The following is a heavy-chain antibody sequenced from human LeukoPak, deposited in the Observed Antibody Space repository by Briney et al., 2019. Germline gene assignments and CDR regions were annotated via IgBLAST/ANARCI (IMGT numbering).Heavy chain of an antibody. CDR1: GFTFSTYS. D-gene: IGHD2-15*01. CDR3: VRDHCTGGGCYWSY. Sequence: GGSLRLSCAASGFTFSTYSMNWIRQAPGKGLEWVSYITSGSSKIYYADSVKGRFTISRDNAKNSLYLQMNSLRAEDTAVYYCVRDHCTGGGCYWSYWGQGTPVTVSS. J-gene: IGHJ4*02. V-gene: IGHV3-48*01. CDR2: ITSGSSKI.